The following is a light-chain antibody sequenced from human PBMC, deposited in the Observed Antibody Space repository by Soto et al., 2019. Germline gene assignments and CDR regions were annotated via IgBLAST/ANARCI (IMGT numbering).Light chain of an antibody. CDR3: QHYGYSQWT. CDR1: QTGSNSY. J-gene: IGKJ1*01. CDR2: GVY. V-gene: IGKV3-20*01. Sequence: IVLTQSPGTLSLSPGERATLSCRASQTGSNSYLAWYQHKSGQAPRLLIYGVYTRASGIPDRFSGSGSGTEFTLTITRLEPEDSAVYCCQHYGYSQWTFGQGTKVEIK.